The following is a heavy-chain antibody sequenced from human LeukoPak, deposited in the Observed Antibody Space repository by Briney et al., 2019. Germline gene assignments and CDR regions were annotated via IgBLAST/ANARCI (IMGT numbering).Heavy chain of an antibody. Sequence: PSETLSPTCTVSGGSISSYYWSWIRQPPGKGLEWIGYIYYSGSTNYNPSLKSRVTVSVDTSKNQFSLKLSSVTAADTAVYYCARAYYGMDVWGQGTTVTVSS. J-gene: IGHJ6*02. V-gene: IGHV4-59*01. CDR1: GGSISSYY. CDR3: ARAYYGMDV. CDR2: IYYSGST.